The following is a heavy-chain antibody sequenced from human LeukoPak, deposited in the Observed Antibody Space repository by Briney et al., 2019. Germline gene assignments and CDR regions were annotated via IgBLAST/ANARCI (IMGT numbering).Heavy chain of an antibody. D-gene: IGHD1-26*01. CDR2: INQDASTK. Sequence: GRSLRLSCVAPGFTLRNTWMAWVRQAPGEGLEWVANINQDASTKHYVDSVKGRFTISRDNDKNSLYLQMNSPRAEDTAVYYCARDQSGNLDYWGQGTLVTVSA. J-gene: IGHJ4*02. CDR1: GFTLRNTW. V-gene: IGHV3-7*01. CDR3: ARDQSGNLDY.